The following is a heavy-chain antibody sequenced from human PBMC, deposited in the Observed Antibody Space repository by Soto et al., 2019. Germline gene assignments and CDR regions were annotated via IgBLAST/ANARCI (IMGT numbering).Heavy chain of an antibody. Sequence: PSETLSLTWSVSGDSIRNNKWGSCVRQPPGKGLEWICEISHFGSTKCNPSLESRVTISLDGSKNQFSLRVSSVSAADTAVYYCAREMLREEGLFHYWGQGALVTVSS. CDR3: AREMLREEGLFHY. J-gene: IGHJ4*02. CDR2: ISHFGST. V-gene: IGHV4-4*02. CDR1: GDSIRNNKW. D-gene: IGHD3-16*01.